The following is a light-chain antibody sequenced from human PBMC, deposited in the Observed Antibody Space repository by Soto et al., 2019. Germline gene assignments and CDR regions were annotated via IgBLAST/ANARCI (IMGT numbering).Light chain of an antibody. V-gene: IGKV3-20*01. J-gene: IGKJ2*01. CDR3: QQYGSSLYT. CDR1: QSVSSSY. Sequence: EIVLTQSPGTMPLSPGERATLSCRARQSVSSSYLAWYQQKPGQAPRLLIYGASSRATGIPDRFSGSGSRTDFALTISRLEPEAFAVYYCQQYGSSLYTFGQGTKLEIK. CDR2: GAS.